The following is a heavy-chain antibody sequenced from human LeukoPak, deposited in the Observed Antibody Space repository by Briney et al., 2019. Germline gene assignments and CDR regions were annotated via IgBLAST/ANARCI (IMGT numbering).Heavy chain of an antibody. J-gene: IGHJ4*02. CDR3: ARSSGGAYSNAGIDY. V-gene: IGHV3-7*01. D-gene: IGHD4-11*01. CDR2: INQDGSEK. Sequence: GGSLRLSCAASGFTFSTYWMSWVRQAPGKGLEWVANINQDGSEKYYVDSLKGRFTISRDNAKNSLYLQMNSLRAEDTDVYYCARSSGGAYSNAGIDYWGQGTLVTVSS. CDR1: GFTFSTYW.